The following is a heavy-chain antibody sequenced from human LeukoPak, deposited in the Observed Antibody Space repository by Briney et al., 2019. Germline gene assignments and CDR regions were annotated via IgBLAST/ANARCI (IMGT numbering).Heavy chain of an antibody. CDR2: IGLSGYPL. CDR1: GFPFSRFY. Sequence: GGSLRLSCAVSGFPFSRFYMSWIRQAPGKGLEWISYIGLSGYPLDYADSVRGRFTISRDNAKNSPYLEMNSLRAEDTAVYYCARKDFSSGSFSYWGQGTLVTVSS. CDR3: ARKDFSSGSFSY. V-gene: IGHV3-11*04. D-gene: IGHD3-22*01. J-gene: IGHJ4*02.